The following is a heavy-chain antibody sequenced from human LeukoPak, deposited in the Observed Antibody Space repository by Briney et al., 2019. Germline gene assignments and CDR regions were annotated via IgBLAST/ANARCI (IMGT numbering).Heavy chain of an antibody. CDR3: AREEWTGGPRYYYYYGMDV. CDR2: ISYDGSNK. J-gene: IGHJ6*02. V-gene: IGHV3-30*03. D-gene: IGHD3/OR15-3a*01. CDR1: GFTFSSYG. Sequence: GGSLRLSCAASGFTFSSYGMHWVRQAPGKGLEWVAVISYDGSNKYYADSVKGRFTISRDNSKNTLYLQMNSLRAEDTAVYYCAREEWTGGPRYYYYYGMDVWGQGTTVTVSS.